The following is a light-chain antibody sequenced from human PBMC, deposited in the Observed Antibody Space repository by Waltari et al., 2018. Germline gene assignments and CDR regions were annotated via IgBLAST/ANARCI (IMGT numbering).Light chain of an antibody. CDR2: DVN. V-gene: IGLV2-14*01. Sequence: QTALTQPDSVSASPGQSISISCTETSSDVGEYNYVSWYQQHAGKAPKLLIYDVNKRPSVVSNRFSASKSGNTASLTISGLQPEDEADYYCSSYTRSSTFLFGGGTKLTVL. CDR3: SSYTRSSTFL. J-gene: IGLJ3*02. CDR1: SSDVGEYNY.